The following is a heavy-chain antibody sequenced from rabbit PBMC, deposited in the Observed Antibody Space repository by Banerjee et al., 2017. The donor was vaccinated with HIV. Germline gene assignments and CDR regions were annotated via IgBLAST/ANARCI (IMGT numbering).Heavy chain of an antibody. CDR2: IYTDRGTT. J-gene: IGHJ4*01. D-gene: IGHD4-1*01. V-gene: IGHV1S45*01. Sequence: QEQLVESGGGLVQPGGSLKLSCKASGFDFSSYGVSWVRQAPGKGLEWIACIYTDRGTTYYANWAKGRFTISKPSSPTVTLQMTSLTAADTATYFCARDLAGVIGWNFKLWGPGTLVTVS. CDR1: GFDFSSYG. CDR3: ARDLAGVIGWNFKL.